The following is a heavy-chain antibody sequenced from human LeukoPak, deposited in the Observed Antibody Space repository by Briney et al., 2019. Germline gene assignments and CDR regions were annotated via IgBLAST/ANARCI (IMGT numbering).Heavy chain of an antibody. CDR3: AKGSSSSRPYYFDY. J-gene: IGHJ4*02. Sequence: GGSLRLSCTAPGFTFRNYAMSWVRQAPGKGLEWISAITGGGDDTYYADSVKGRFSISRDNSKDTLYLQMNSLRVDDTAVYYCAKGSSSSRPYYFDYWGQGALVTVSS. CDR1: GFTFRNYA. V-gene: IGHV3-23*01. D-gene: IGHD6-6*01. CDR2: ITGGGDDT.